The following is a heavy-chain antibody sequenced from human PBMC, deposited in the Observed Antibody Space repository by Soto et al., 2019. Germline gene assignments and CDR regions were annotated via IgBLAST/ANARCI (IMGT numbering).Heavy chain of an antibody. V-gene: IGHV3-30-3*01. CDR2: ISYDGSNK. J-gene: IGHJ6*02. CDR3: ARDGNTAILEIIVYYYGMDV. CDR1: GFTFSSYA. Sequence: GGSLRLSCAASGFTFSSYAMHWVRQAPGKGLEWVAVISYDGSNKYYADSVKGRFTISRDNSKNTLYLQMNSLRAEDTAVYYCARDGNTAILEIIVYYYGMDVWGQGTTVTVSS. D-gene: IGHD5-18*01.